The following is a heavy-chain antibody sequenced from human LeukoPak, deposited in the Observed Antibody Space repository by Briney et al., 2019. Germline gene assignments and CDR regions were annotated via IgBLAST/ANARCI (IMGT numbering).Heavy chain of an antibody. CDR2: TNPSSRNR. J-gene: IGHJ4*02. V-gene: IGHV1-8*01. CDR3: ARNPSRSDTYFDL. D-gene: IGHD5-18*01. CDR1: VYTFTDYE. Sequence: ASVKVSCKASVYTFTDYEINWVPQASGQGLEWMGWTNPSSRNRAYAPKFEGRVTMTTDTSTSTAYMELRSLTSEDTAVYYCARNPSRSDTYFDLWGQGTLVTVSS.